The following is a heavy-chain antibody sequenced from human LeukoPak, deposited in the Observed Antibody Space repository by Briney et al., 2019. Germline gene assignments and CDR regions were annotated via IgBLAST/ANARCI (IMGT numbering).Heavy chain of an antibody. J-gene: IGHJ4*02. CDR1: GGSISSYY. D-gene: IGHD5-18*01. Sequence: SETLSLTCTVSGGSISSYYWSWIRQPPGKGLECIGYIYYSGSTNYNPSLKSRVTISVDTSKNQFSLQLSSVTAADTAVYYCARETRGYSYVYFDYWGQGSLVTVSS. CDR2: IYYSGST. V-gene: IGHV4-59*01. CDR3: ARETRGYSYVYFDY.